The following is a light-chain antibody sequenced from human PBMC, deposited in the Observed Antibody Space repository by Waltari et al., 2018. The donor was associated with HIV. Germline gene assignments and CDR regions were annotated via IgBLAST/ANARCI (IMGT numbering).Light chain of an antibody. CDR1: QSISTY. J-gene: IGKJ2*01. V-gene: IGKV1-39*01. CDR3: QQDYSSPYT. Sequence: DIQMTQSPSSLSASVGDRVIITCRASQSISTYLNWYQQKPGKAPKLLIYAASNLQSGVPSGFSGGGSGTDFTLTISSLQPEDFATYYCQQDYSSPYTFGQGTKLEIK. CDR2: AAS.